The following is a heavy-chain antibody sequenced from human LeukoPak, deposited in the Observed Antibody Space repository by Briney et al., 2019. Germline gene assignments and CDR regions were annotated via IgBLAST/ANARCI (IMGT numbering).Heavy chain of an antibody. J-gene: IGHJ4*02. D-gene: IGHD3-16*01. V-gene: IGHV4-30-4*08. CDR3: ARDVRLAV. CDR1: GGSINSGDYY. CDR2: VFYGGST. Sequence: SETLSLTCTVTGGSINSGDYYWSWIRQPPGKGLEWIGYVFYGGSTSYNPSLKGRVTMSVDTSDNRLSLKLSSVTAADTAIYYCARDVRLAVWGQGTLVTVSS.